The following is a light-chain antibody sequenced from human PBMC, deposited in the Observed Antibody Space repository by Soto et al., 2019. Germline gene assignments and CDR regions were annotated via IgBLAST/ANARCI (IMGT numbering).Light chain of an antibody. Sequence: SVLTQPPSVSGAPGQRVTISCTGSSSNIGAGYDVHWYQQLPGTAPKLLIYGNSNRPSGVPDRFSGSKSGTSASLAITGLQADDEADYYCQSYDSGLSGPVFGGGTKRTVL. CDR2: GNS. V-gene: IGLV1-40*01. CDR1: SSNIGAGYD. J-gene: IGLJ2*01. CDR3: QSYDSGLSGPV.